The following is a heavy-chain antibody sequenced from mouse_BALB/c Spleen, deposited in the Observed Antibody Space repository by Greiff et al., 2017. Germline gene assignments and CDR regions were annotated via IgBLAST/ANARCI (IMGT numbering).Heavy chain of an antibody. CDR2: ISYSGST. D-gene: IGHD2-4*01. J-gene: IGHJ3*01. V-gene: IGHV3-2*02. CDR3: ARRYDYGFAY. Sequence: EVKLMESGPGLVKPSQSLSLTCTVTGYSITSDYAWNWIRQFPGNKLEWMGYISYSGSTSYNPSLKSRISITRDTSKNQFFLQLNSVTTEDTATYYCARRYDYGFAYWGQGTLVTVSA. CDR1: GYSITSDYA.